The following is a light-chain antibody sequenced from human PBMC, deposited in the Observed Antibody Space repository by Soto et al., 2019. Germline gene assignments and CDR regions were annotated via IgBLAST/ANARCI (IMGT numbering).Light chain of an antibody. V-gene: IGLV2-8*01. CDR2: ELV. CDR3: KSYAGNNTSV. Sequence: SALTQLPSASGSPGQSVTISCTGTKNDIGVYDSVSWYQHNPGKASRLIFYELVQRPSGVPDRFSGSKSGNTASLTVSWLQAGDEADYCYKSYAGNNTSVFGSGTKVTVL. J-gene: IGLJ1*01. CDR1: KNDIGVYDS.